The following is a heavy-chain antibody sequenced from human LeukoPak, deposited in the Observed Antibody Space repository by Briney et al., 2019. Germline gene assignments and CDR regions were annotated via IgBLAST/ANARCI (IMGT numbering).Heavy chain of an antibody. Sequence: SETLSLTCTVSGGSISSYYWSWIRQPAGKGLEWIGHIYTSRSTNYNPSLKSRVTMSVDTSKNQFSLKLSSVTAADTAVYYCARGSKPGDCHDYWGQGTLVTVSS. CDR1: GGSISSYY. D-gene: IGHD2-21*02. J-gene: IGHJ4*02. CDR2: IYTSRST. V-gene: IGHV4-4*07. CDR3: ARGSKPGDCHDY.